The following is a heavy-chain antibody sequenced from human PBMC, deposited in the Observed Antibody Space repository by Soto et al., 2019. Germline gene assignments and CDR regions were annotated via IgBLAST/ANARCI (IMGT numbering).Heavy chain of an antibody. D-gene: IGHD3-3*01. V-gene: IGHV1-2*02. Sequence: QVQLVQSGAEVKKPGASVKVSCKAPRYIFTAYFMHWVRQAPGQGLEWMGWINPNNGATHYGLSFQGRVTMTRHTTISTAYMELSSLRSDDTAVYYCASHDPGARFDPWGQGTLVIVSS. CDR3: ASHDPGARFDP. J-gene: IGHJ5*02. CDR1: RYIFTAYF. CDR2: INPNNGAT.